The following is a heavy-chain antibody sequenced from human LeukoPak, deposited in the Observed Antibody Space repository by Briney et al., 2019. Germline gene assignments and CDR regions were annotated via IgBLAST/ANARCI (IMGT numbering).Heavy chain of an antibody. CDR1: GFTFSNYV. CDR3: AKGQTF. J-gene: IGHJ4*02. V-gene: IGHV3-23*01. Sequence: GGSLRLSCAASGFTFSNYVMNWVRQAPGKGLEWVSVISDTGGRTNYADSVKGRFTISRDNSKNILYLQMDSLRAEDTAVYYCAKGQTFWGQGSLVTVSS. CDR2: ISDTGGRT.